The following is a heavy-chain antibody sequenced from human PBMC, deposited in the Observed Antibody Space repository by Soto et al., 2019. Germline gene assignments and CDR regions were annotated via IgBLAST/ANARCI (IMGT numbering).Heavy chain of an antibody. V-gene: IGHV3-30-3*01. J-gene: IGHJ4*02. CDR2: ISYDGTNK. Sequence: QVQLVESGGGVVQPGRSLRLSCAASGLTFSTYAMLWVRQAPGRGLEWVAVISYDGTNKYYADSVKGRFTISRDNSKNTLYLQMSSLRSEDTAVYYCAIKDYWGQGTLVTVSS. CDR1: GLTFSTYA. CDR3: AIKDY.